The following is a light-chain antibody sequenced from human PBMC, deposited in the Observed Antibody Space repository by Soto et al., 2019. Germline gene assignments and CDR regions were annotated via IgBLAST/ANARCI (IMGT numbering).Light chain of an antibody. CDR1: SSDVGGYKY. Sequence: QSALTQPASVSGSPGQSITISCIGTSSDVGGYKYVSWYQQDPGKAPKLIIYDVSHRPSGVSNRFSGAKSGNTASLTISGLQAEDEADYYCSSYTSSNAYVFGTGTKLTVL. J-gene: IGLJ1*01. CDR2: DVS. CDR3: SSYTSSNAYV. V-gene: IGLV2-14*01.